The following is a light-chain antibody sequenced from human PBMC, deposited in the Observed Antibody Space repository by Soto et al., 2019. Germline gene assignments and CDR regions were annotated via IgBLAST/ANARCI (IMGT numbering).Light chain of an antibody. Sequence: QSALTQPPYASGSPGQSVTISCTGTSSDIGAYNFVSWYQQHPGKAPKLMIYEVSKRPSGVPDRFSGSTSGDTASLTVSGLQAEDEADYFCSSYAGRNSLVFGSGTKLAVL. CDR1: SSDIGAYNF. CDR2: EVS. J-gene: IGLJ1*01. CDR3: SSYAGRNSLV. V-gene: IGLV2-8*01.